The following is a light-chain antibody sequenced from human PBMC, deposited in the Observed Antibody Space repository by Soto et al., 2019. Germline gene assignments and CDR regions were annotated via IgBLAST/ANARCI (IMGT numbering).Light chain of an antibody. V-gene: IGKV3-11*01. CDR1: QSVSSN. J-gene: IGKJ5*01. CDR2: GAS. Sequence: EIQMTQSPSTLSASPGERATLSCRASQSVSSNLAWYQQKPGHAPRLLIYGASNRATGTPARFSGSGYGTDFTLTISSLEPEDFAVYYCKQRSNWPTCGQGTRREIK. CDR3: KQRSNWPT.